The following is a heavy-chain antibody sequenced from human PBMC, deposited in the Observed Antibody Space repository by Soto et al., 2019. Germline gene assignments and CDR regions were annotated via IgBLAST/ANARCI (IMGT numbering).Heavy chain of an antibody. J-gene: IGHJ4*02. Sequence: EVPLVESGGGLAQPGGSLRLSCVASGFTFSYYEMNWVRQAPGKGLEWISYITSSGERAQYADSVKGRFTISRDNTKNLLYLQITSLGAEDTGIYYCARDIFDNWGQGTLVTVSS. CDR1: GFTFSYYE. CDR2: ITSSGERA. CDR3: ARDIFDN. V-gene: IGHV3-48*03.